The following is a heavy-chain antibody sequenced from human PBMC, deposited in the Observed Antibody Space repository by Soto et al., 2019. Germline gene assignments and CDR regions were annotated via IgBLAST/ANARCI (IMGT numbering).Heavy chain of an antibody. V-gene: IGHV3-21*01. CDR1: GFTFSSYS. Sequence: PGGSLRLSCAASGFTFSSYSMSWVRQAPGKGLEWVSSISGSSSYIYYADSVKGRFTISRDNAKNSLYLQMNSLRAEDTAVYYCARAMGHGDYKYYFDYWGQGTLVTVSS. CDR2: ISGSSSYI. CDR3: ARAMGHGDYKYYFDY. J-gene: IGHJ4*02. D-gene: IGHD4-17*01.